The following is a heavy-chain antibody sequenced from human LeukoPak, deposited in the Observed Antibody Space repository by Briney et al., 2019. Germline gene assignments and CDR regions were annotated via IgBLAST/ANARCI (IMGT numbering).Heavy chain of an antibody. V-gene: IGHV5-51*01. D-gene: IGHD3-10*01. CDR2: IYPGDSDT. Sequence: GESLKISCKGSGYSFTSYWIGWVRQMPGKGLGWMGIIYPGDSDTRYSPSFQGQVTISADKSISTAYLQWSSLKASDTAMYYCARAGSWFGESRDAFDIWGQGTMVTVSS. CDR1: GYSFTSYW. CDR3: ARAGSWFGESRDAFDI. J-gene: IGHJ3*02.